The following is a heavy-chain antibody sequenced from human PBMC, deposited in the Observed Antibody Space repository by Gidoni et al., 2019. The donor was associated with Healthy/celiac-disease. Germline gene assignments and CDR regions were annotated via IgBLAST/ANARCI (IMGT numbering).Heavy chain of an antibody. D-gene: IGHD1-26*01. CDR2: ISGSGGRT. J-gene: IGHJ6*02. CDR1: GFTFSSYA. V-gene: IGHV3-23*01. CDR3: AKVRKEIRMGPDTNYYYYYGMDV. Sequence: EVQLLESGGGLVQPGRSLRLSCAASGFTFSSYAMSWVRQAPGKGLEWVSAISGSGGRTYYADSVKGRFTISRDNSKNTLYLQMNSLRAEDTAVYYCAKVRKEIRMGPDTNYYYYYGMDVWGQGTTVTVSS.